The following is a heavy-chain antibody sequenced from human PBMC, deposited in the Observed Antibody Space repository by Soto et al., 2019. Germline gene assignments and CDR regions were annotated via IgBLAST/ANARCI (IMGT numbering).Heavy chain of an antibody. CDR2: IYYSGST. J-gene: IGHJ3*02. CDR3: ARDSYGDQTAFDI. Sequence: SETLSLTCTVSGGSISSGGYYWSWIRQHPGKGLEWIGYIYYSGSTYYNPSLKSRVTISVDTSKNQFSLKLSSVTAADTAVYYCARDSYGDQTAFDIWGQGTMVTVSS. V-gene: IGHV4-31*03. CDR1: GGSISSGGYY. D-gene: IGHD4-17*01.